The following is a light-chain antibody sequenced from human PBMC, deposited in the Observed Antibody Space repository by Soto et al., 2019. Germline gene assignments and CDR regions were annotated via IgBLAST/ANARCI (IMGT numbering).Light chain of an antibody. Sequence: QSALTQPRSVSGSPGQSVTISCTGTSSDVGGYNYVSWYQQHPGKAPKLMIYDVGKRPSGVPDRFSGSKSGNTASLTISGLQAEDEADYYCYSYVGSYTRVFGGGTKLTVL. CDR2: DVG. J-gene: IGLJ3*02. CDR1: SSDVGGYNY. CDR3: YSYVGSYTRV. V-gene: IGLV2-11*01.